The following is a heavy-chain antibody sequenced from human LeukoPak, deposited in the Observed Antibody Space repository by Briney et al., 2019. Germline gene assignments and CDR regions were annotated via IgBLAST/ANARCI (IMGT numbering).Heavy chain of an antibody. J-gene: IGHJ4*02. CDR3: ARENYYDGSGSPSASAPVDH. V-gene: IGHV3-33*01. CDR1: GFTLSYYG. CDR2: IWYDGSNK. Sequence: GGSLRLSCAASGFTLSYYGMHWVRQAPGKGLEWVAVIWYDGSNKYYADSVKGRFTVSRDNSRNTLYLQMNSLRAEDTAVYYCARENYYDGSGSPSASAPVDHWGQGTLVTVSS. D-gene: IGHD3-22*01.